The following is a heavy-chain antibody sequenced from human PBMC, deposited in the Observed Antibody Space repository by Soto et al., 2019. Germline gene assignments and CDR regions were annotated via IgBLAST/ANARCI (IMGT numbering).Heavy chain of an antibody. CDR3: ATDGPGITIFGYFAY. CDR2: ISYDGTNI. Sequence: QVQLVESGGGVVQPGRSLRLSCAASGFTFSSYVMHWVRQAAGKGLEWVAVISYDGTNIYYADSVKGRFTISRDNSKNTLYLQMNSLRAEDTAVYYCATDGPGITIFGYFAYCGQGTLVTVSS. CDR1: GFTFSSYV. V-gene: IGHV3-30-3*01. J-gene: IGHJ4*02. D-gene: IGHD3-3*01.